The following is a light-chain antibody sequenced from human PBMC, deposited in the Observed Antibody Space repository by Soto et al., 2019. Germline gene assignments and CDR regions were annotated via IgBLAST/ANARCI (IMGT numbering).Light chain of an antibody. Sequence: QSALTHPASVSGSPRQSITISCTGTSSDVGGYNYVSWYQQYPGKVPKLMIYEVSNRPSGVSIRFSGSKSDNTASLTISGLQAEDEADYYCSSYTSSNTLVFGEGTKLTVL. CDR3: SSYTSSNTLV. CDR1: SSDVGGYNY. CDR2: EVS. V-gene: IGLV2-14*01. J-gene: IGLJ2*01.